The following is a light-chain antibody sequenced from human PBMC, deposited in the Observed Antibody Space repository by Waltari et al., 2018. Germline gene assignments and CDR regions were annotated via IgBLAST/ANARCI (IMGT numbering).Light chain of an antibody. CDR2: AAS. V-gene: IGKV1-9*01. J-gene: IGKJ4*01. CDR1: QGISSY. CDR3: QQLNSYPPF. Sequence: DIQLTQSPSFLSASVGDRVTITCRASQGISSYLDWYQQKPGKAPKLLIYAASTLQSGVPASFSGSGSGTEFTLTISSLQPEDFATYYCQQLNSYPPFFGGGTKVEIK.